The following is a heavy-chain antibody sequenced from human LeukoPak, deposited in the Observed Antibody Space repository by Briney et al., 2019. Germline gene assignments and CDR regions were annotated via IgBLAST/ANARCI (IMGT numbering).Heavy chain of an antibody. V-gene: IGHV4-34*01. D-gene: IGHD3-10*01. J-gene: IGHJ5*02. CDR3: ARFLYGSGSYYNVMFAGFDP. CDR2: INHSGST. Sequence: SETLSLTSAVYGGSFSGYYWSWIRQPPGKGLEWIGEINHSGSTNYNPSLKSRVTISVDTSKNQFSLNLSSVTAADTAVYYCARFLYGSGSYYNVMFAGFDPWGQGTLVTVSP. CDR1: GGSFSGYY.